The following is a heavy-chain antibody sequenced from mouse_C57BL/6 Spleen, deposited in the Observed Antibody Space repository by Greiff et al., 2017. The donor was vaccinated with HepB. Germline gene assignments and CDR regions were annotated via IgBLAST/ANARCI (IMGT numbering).Heavy chain of an antibody. Sequence: VQLQQSGPELVKPGASVKISCKASGYAFSSSWMNWVKQRPGKGLEWIGRSYPGDGDTNYNGKFKGKATLTADKSSSTAYMQLSSLTSEDSAVYFCARRQLRGYFDYWGQGTTLTVSS. CDR1: GYAFSSSW. J-gene: IGHJ2*01. CDR2: SYPGDGDT. V-gene: IGHV1-82*01. D-gene: IGHD3-2*02. CDR3: ARRQLRGYFDY.